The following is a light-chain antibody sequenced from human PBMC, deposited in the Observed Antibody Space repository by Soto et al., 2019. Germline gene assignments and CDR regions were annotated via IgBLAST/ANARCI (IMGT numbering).Light chain of an antibody. CDR2: DVN. V-gene: IGLV2-14*03. Sequence: QSVLTQPASVSGSPGQSXTISCTGTSSDVGGYNYVSWYQQYPGKAPKLMIYDVNNRPSGVSNRFSGSKSGNTASLTISGLQTETEADNYGSSSTPSATLHFFGPGTKVTVL. CDR1: SSDVGGYNY. CDR3: SSSTPSATLHF. J-gene: IGLJ1*01.